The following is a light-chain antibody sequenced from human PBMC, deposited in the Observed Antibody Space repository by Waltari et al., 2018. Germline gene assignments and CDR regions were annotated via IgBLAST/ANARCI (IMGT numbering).Light chain of an antibody. Sequence: EIVMTQSPATLSVSPGERATLSCRASQSVSSNLAWYQQKPGQAPRVLIFGASTRATGIPARFSGGGSGTEFTLTISSLQSEDFAVYYCQQYNNWPRTFGQGTKLEIK. CDR1: QSVSSN. V-gene: IGKV3-15*01. J-gene: IGKJ2*01. CDR2: GAS. CDR3: QQYNNWPRT.